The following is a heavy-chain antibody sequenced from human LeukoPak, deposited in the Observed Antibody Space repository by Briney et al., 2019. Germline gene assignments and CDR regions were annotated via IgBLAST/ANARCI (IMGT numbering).Heavy chain of an antibody. CDR3: ARHSAPFCSDGTCYGGWFDP. J-gene: IGHJ5*02. V-gene: IGHV4-59*08. Sequence: NPSETLSLTCTVSCSSITSYFWDLIRQTPGEGLEWTWYVSNTWTTNYNPSLKGRLTISADTSKNQVSLKLTSLTAADTAVYYCARHSAPFCSDGTCYGGWFDPWGQGTLVIVSS. CDR2: VSNTWTT. CDR1: CSSITSYF. D-gene: IGHD2-15*01.